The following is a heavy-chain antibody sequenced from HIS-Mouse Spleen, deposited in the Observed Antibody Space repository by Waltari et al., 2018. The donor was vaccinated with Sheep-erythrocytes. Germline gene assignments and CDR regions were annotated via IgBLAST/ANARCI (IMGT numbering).Heavy chain of an antibody. J-gene: IGHJ4*02. CDR1: GFTFRSYS. CDR2: ISSSSSYI. Sequence: EVQLVESGGGLVKPGGSLRLSCAASGFTFRSYSMNWVRQAPGKGVEWVSTISSSSSYISYAASVKGRFTISRDNAKNSLYLQMNSLRAEDTAVYYCARVASGATFDYWGQGTLVTVSS. CDR3: ARVASGATFDY. V-gene: IGHV3-21*01. D-gene: IGHD1-26*01.